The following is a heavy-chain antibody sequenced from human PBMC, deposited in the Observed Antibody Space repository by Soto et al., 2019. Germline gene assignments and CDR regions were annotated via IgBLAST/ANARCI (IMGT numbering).Heavy chain of an antibody. Sequence: QLQLQESGPGLVKPSETLSLTCTVSGGSISSSSYYWGWIRQPPGKGLEWIGSIYYSGSTYYHPPLKSRVTISVDTSKNQFSRKLSAVTAADTAVYYCATLWFGESPYWGQGTLVTVSS. CDR1: GGSISSSSYY. CDR2: IYYSGST. V-gene: IGHV4-39*01. CDR3: ATLWFGESPY. J-gene: IGHJ4*02. D-gene: IGHD3-10*01.